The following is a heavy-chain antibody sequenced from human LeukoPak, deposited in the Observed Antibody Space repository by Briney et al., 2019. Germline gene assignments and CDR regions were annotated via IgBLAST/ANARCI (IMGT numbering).Heavy chain of an antibody. Sequence: SSDTLSLTCAVYGGSFSGYYWNWIRQPPGKGREWIGEINHRGSTNYNPSLKRLVTISIDTSKNQFSLKLTFVTAADTGVYYCARGNRGDNWNDPVIAFDVWGRGTMVTVSS. CDR1: GGSFSGYY. J-gene: IGHJ3*01. CDR2: INHRGST. D-gene: IGHD1-1*01. V-gene: IGHV4-34*01. CDR3: ARGNRGDNWNDPVIAFDV.